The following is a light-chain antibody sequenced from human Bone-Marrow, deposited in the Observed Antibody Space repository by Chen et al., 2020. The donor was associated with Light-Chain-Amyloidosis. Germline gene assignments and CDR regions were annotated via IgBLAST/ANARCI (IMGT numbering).Light chain of an antibody. CDR3: QRYGV. V-gene: IGKV3-20*01. CDR2: DAS. CDR1: QSISNS. Sequence: IVVTQSPGTLSLSPGERATLSCRASQSISNSLAWYQQKPGQAPRLLIYDASSRATGIPVRFSGSGSGTDFTLTISRLEPEDFAVYYCQRYGVFGGGTKVEIK. J-gene: IGKJ4*01.